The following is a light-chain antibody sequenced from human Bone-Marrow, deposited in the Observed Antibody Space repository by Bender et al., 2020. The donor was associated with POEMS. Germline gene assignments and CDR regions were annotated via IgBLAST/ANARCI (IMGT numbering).Light chain of an antibody. CDR3: CSYAGSDTLV. V-gene: IGLV2-23*01. Sequence: QSALTQPASMSGSPGQSITISCTGTSSDIGSYHLVSWYQQHPGKAPKLIIYEATNRPSGVSNHFSGSKSGNTASLTISGLQAEDEADYYCCSYAGSDTLVFGGGTKLTVL. CDR1: SSDIGSYHL. CDR2: EAT. J-gene: IGLJ2*01.